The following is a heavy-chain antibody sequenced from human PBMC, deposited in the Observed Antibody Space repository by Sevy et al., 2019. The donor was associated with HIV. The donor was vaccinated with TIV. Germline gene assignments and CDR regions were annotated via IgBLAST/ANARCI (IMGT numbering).Heavy chain of an antibody. J-gene: IGHJ6*02. D-gene: IGHD3-22*01. CDR2: MNPNSGNT. V-gene: IGHV1-8*01. CDR3: ARSIVVVIKGRYYYGMDV. Sequence: ASVKVACKASGYTFTSYDINWVRQATGQGLEWMGCMNPNSGNTGYAQKFQGRVTMTRNTSISTAYMELSSLRSEDTAVYYCARSIVVVIKGRYYYGMDVWGQGTTVTVSS. CDR1: GYTFTSYD.